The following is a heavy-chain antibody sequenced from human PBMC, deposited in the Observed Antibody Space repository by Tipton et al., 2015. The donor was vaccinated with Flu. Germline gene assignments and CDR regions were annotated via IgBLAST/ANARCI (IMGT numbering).Heavy chain of an antibody. Sequence: VKPSGTLSLTCAVSDYSISSGYYWGWIRQPPGKGLEWIGCISHSGRTYYNPSLKSRVTISVDTAKNQFSQRLSSVTAADTAVYYCARSTYYYGSGSSDYWGQGTLVTVSS. CDR2: ISHSGRT. D-gene: IGHD3-10*01. CDR1: DYSISSGYY. CDR3: ARSTYYYGSGSSDY. V-gene: IGHV4-38-2*01. J-gene: IGHJ4*02.